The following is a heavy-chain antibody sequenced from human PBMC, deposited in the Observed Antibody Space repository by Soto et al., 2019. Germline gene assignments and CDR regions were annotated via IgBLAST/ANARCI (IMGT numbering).Heavy chain of an antibody. CDR2: ISGSGGTT. J-gene: IGHJ5*02. CDR3: ARVLTGSWNWFDP. CDR1: GFTFNNYA. Sequence: PGGSMRLSCAASGFTFNNYAMSWVRQAPGEGLVWVSGISGSGGTTCYADSVKGRFTISRDNAKNTQYLQMNSLRAEDTAVYYCARVLTGSWNWFDPWGQGTLVTVSS. V-gene: IGHV3-23*01. D-gene: IGHD6-13*01.